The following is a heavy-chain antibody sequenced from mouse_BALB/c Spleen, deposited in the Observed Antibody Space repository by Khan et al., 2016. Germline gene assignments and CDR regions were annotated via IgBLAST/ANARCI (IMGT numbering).Heavy chain of an antibody. D-gene: IGHD2-1*01. CDR1: GYAFSSYW. CDR2: IYPGDGDT. Sequence: QLKQSGAELVRPGSSVKISCKASGYAFSSYWMNWVKQRPGQGLEWIGQIYPGDGDTKYNGKFKGKVTLTADKSSSTAYMQLSSLTSEDSAVYFCANYGNFDYWGQGTTLTVSS. V-gene: IGHV1-80*01. CDR3: ANYGNFDY. J-gene: IGHJ2*01.